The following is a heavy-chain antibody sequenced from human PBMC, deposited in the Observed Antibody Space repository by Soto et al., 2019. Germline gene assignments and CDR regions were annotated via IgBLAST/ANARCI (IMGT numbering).Heavy chain of an antibody. CDR3: ARDTGTSSWYFYVYHWFDP. Sequence: SVKVSCKASGGTFSSYAISWVRQAPGQGLEWMGGIIPIFGTANCAQKFQGRVTITADESTSTAYMELSSLRSEDTAVYYCARDTGTSSWYFYVYHWFDPWGQGTLVTVSS. D-gene: IGHD6-13*01. V-gene: IGHV1-69*13. J-gene: IGHJ5*02. CDR2: IIPIFGTA. CDR1: GGTFSSYA.